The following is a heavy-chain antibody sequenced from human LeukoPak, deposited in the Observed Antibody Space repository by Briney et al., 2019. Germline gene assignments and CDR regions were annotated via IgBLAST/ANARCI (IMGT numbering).Heavy chain of an antibody. V-gene: IGHV3-9*01. D-gene: IGHD6-25*01. CDR1: AFTFDDYA. CDR2: ISWNSGSI. CDR3: AFAAL. Sequence: GGSLRLSCAASAFTFDDYAMHWVRQAPGKGLEWVSGISWNSGSIGYADSVKGRFTISRDNAKNSLYLQMNSLRAEDTALYYCAFAALWGQGTLVTVSS. J-gene: IGHJ4*02.